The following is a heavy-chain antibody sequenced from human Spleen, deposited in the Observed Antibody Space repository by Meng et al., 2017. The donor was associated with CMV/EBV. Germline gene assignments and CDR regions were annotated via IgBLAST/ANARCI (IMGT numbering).Heavy chain of an antibody. CDR1: GFTVSGNY. D-gene: IGHD3-10*01. V-gene: IGHV3-66*02. J-gene: IGHJ5*02. CDR3: ARYISGDAFDP. Sequence: LSCAASGFTVSGNYMSWVRQAPGKGLEWVSVIYSGGSTYYADSVKGRFTISRDNSKNTLYLQMNSLRADDTAVYYCARYISGDAFDPWGQGTLVTVSS. CDR2: IYSGGST.